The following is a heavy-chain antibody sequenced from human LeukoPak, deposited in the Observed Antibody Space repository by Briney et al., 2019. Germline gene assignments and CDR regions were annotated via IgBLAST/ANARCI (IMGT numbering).Heavy chain of an antibody. D-gene: IGHD3-9*01. V-gene: IGHV1-69*04. CDR1: AYTFTSYA. J-gene: IGHJ4*02. Sequence: ASVKVSCKASAYTFTSYAISWVRQAPGQGLEWMGRIIPILCIANYAQKFQGRVTITADKSTSTAYMELSSLRSEDTAVYYCASHSRDILTGYYFPDYWGQGTLVTVSS. CDR2: IIPILCIA. CDR3: ASHSRDILTGYYFPDY.